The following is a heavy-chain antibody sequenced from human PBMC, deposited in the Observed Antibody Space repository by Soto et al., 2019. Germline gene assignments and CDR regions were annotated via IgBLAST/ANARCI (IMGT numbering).Heavy chain of an antibody. V-gene: IGHV4-59*01. CDR2: IYYSGST. J-gene: IGHJ4*02. D-gene: IGHD6-13*01. Sequence: PSETLSLTCTVSGGSISIYYWSWIRQPPGKGLEWIGYIYYSGSTNYNPSLKSRVTISVDTSKNQFSLKLSSVTAADTAVYYCARRYGTVFDYWGPGTLVTVSS. CDR3: ARRYGTVFDY. CDR1: GGSISIYY.